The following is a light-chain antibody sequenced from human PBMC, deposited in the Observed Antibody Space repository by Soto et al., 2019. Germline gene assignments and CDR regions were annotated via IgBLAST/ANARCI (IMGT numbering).Light chain of an antibody. J-gene: IGKJ1*01. CDR1: QNVGSY. CDR3: QQRSNWSWT. CDR2: DVS. V-gene: IGKV3-11*01. Sequence: EIVLTQSPATLSLSPGERVTLSCRASQNVGSYLAWYQQKPGQAPRIVIYDVSNRATGIPARFSGSGSETDFTLTISSLEPEDFAVYYCQQRSNWSWTFGQGTNVEIK.